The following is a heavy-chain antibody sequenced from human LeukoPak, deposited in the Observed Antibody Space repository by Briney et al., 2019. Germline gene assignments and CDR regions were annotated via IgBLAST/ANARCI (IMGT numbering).Heavy chain of an antibody. D-gene: IGHD2-21*02. CDR1: GFTVSSNY. CDR3: GTDGASCGGDCYSDY. CDR2: IYITGST. V-gene: IGHV3-53*01. Sequence: GGSLRLSCAASGFTVSSNYMHWVRQAPGKGLEWVSVIYITGSTFYADSVKGRFTISRDNTKNTLYLQMQSLRAEDTAVYYCGTDGASCGGDCYSDYWGQGTLVTVSS. J-gene: IGHJ4*02.